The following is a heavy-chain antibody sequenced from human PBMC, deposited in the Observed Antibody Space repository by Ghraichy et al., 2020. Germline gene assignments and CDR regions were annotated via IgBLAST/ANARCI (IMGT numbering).Heavy chain of an antibody. Sequence: SETLSLTCTVSGVSVSGDTYSWSWIRQPPGKGLEWIGDVYHSGDTTYNPSLSGRVTISIDTSKKQLSLNLRSVTAADTGVYFCARQYDGRDFFDQWDQGTLVTVSS. CDR1: GVSVSGDTYS. CDR3: ARQYDGRDFFDQ. D-gene: IGHD2/OR15-2a*01. V-gene: IGHV4-61*01. J-gene: IGHJ4*02. CDR2: VYHSGDT.